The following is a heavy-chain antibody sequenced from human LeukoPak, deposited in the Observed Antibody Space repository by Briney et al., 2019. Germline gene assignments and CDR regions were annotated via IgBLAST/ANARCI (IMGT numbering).Heavy chain of an antibody. CDR3: ARDGGDYDTGNWFDP. Sequence: PSETLSLTCSVSGASINNYYWSWIRQPAGKGLEWIGRIFASGNTNYNPSLETRVILSIDTSNNDFSLRLTSVTAADTAVYYCARDGGDYDTGNWFDPWGQGTLVTVSS. CDR2: IFASGNT. D-gene: IGHD4-17*01. J-gene: IGHJ5*02. CDR1: GASINNYY. V-gene: IGHV4-4*07.